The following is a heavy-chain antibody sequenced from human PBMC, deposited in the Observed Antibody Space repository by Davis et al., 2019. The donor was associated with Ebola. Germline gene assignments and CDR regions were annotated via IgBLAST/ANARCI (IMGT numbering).Heavy chain of an antibody. CDR2: IKSKTDGGTT. CDR1: GFTFSNAW. CDR3: TTDSVVVPAAMPLGYYYYMDV. D-gene: IGHD2-2*01. V-gene: IGHV3-15*01. J-gene: IGHJ6*03. Sequence: GESLKISCAASGFTFSNAWMSWVRQAPGKGLEWVGRIKSKTDGGTTDYAAPVKGRFTISRDDSKNTLYLQMNSLKTEDTAVYYCTTDSVVVPAAMPLGYYYYMDVWGKGTTVTVPS.